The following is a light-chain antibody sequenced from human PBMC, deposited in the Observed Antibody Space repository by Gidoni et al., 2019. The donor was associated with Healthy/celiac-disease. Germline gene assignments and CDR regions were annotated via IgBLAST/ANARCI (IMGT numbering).Light chain of an antibody. J-gene: IGLJ3*02. V-gene: IGLV2-11*01. CDR1: SSDVGGYNY. Sequence: QSALTQPRSVSGSPGQSVTIACTGTSSDVGGYNYVSWYQQHPGKASKLMIYDVSKRPSGVPDRCSGSKSGNTASLTISGLQAEDEADYYCCSYAGSHWVFGGGTKLXV. CDR3: CSYAGSHWV. CDR2: DVS.